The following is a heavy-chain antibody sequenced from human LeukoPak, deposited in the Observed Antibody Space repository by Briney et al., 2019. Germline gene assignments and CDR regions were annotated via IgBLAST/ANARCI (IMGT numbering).Heavy chain of an antibody. D-gene: IGHD1-26*01. CDR1: GFTFSSYG. CDR2: ISSSSSAI. CDR3: ARDRRNTGSFFDS. J-gene: IGHJ4*02. V-gene: IGHV3-48*01. Sequence: PGGSLRLSCAASGFTFSSYGMNWARQAPGKGLEWVSYISSSSSAIHYADSVQGRFTISRDNAENSLYLQMNSLRAEDTAVYSCARDRRNTGSFFDSWGQGSLVTVSS.